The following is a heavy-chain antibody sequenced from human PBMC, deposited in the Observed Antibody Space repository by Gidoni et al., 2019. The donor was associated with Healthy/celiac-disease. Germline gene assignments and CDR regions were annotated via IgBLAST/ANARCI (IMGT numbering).Heavy chain of an antibody. CDR1: GYTFTGYY. D-gene: IGHD2-2*01. CDR2: INPNSGGT. Sequence: QVQLVQSGAEVKKPGASVKASSKASGYTFTGYYMHWVRQAPGQGLEWMGRINPNSGGTNYAQKVQGRVTMTRDTSISTAYMELSRLRSDDTAVYYCASTDLGPAAEQHNLGAFDIWGQGTMVTVSS. J-gene: IGHJ3*02. CDR3: ASTDLGPAAEQHNLGAFDI. V-gene: IGHV1-2*06.